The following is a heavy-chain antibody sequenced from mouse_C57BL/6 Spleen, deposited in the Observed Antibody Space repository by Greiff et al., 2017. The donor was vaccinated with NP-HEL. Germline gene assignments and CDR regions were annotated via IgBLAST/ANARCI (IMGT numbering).Heavy chain of an antibody. V-gene: IGHV1-15*01. CDR2: IDPETGGP. CDR1: GYTFTDYE. Sequence: VQLQQSGAELVRPGASVTLSCKASGYTFTDYEMHWVKQTPVHGLEWIGAIDPETGGPAYNQKFKGKAILTADKSSSTAYMELRSLTSEDSAVYYCTRNYGNYGPYYFDYWGQGTTLTVSS. CDR3: TRNYGNYGPYYFDY. D-gene: IGHD2-1*01. J-gene: IGHJ2*01.